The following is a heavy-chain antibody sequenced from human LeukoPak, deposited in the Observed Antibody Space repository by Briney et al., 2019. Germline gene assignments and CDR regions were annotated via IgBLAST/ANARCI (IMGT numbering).Heavy chain of an antibody. J-gene: IGHJ4*02. D-gene: IGHD4-23*01. V-gene: IGHV5-51*01. CDR3: ARSPTVVTVDY. CDR1: GYSFTSYW. Sequence: GASVKVSCKASGYSFTSYWIGWVRQMPGKGLEWMGIIYPGDSDTRYSPSFQGQVTISADKSISTAYLQWSSLKASDTAMYYCARSPTVVTVDYWGQGTLVTVSS. CDR2: IYPGDSDT.